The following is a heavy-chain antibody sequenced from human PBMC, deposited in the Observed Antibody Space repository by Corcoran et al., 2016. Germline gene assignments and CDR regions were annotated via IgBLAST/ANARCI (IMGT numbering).Heavy chain of an antibody. V-gene: IGHV1-18*01. J-gene: IGHJ6*02. D-gene: IGHD3-3*01. CDR3: ARVCAQTYYDFWSGYYRPPYYYGMDV. CDR1: GYTFTSYG. CDR2: ISAYNGNT. Sequence: QVQLVQSGAEVKKPGASVKVSCKASGYTFTSYGISWVRQAPGQGLEWMGWISAYNGNTNYAQKLQGRVTMTTDTSTSTAYMELRSLRSDDTAGYYCARVCAQTYYDFWSGYYRPPYYYGMDVWGQGTTVTVSS.